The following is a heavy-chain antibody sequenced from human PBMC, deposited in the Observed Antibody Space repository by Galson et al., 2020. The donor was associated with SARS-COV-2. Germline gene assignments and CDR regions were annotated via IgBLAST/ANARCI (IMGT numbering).Heavy chain of an antibody. CDR2: IDYDGTEK. D-gene: IGHD6-13*01. CDR1: GFTFSNYG. CDR3: FPAAGITQ. V-gene: IGHV3-30*02. Sequence: GESLKISCAASGFTFSNYGMHWVRQAPGKGLAWVGFIDYDGTEKYYADSVKGRFTIARDNSKDTVYLQMNSLRSDDTAVYYCFPAAGITQRGQGTQVSVSS. J-gene: IGHJ4*02.